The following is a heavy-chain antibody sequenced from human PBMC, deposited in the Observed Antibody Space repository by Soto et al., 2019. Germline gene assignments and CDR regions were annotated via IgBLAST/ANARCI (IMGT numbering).Heavy chain of an antibody. CDR2: IYHSGST. V-gene: IGHV4-4*02. D-gene: IGHD3-3*01. J-gene: IGHJ4*02. CDR3: ARRGLGFLGWLLFDY. CDR1: GGSISSSNW. Sequence: PSETLSLTCAVSGGSISSSNWWSWVRQPPGKGLEWIGEIYHSGSTNYNPSLKSRVTISVDKSKNQFSLKLSSVTAADTAVYYCARRGLGFLGWLLFDYWGQGTLVTVSS.